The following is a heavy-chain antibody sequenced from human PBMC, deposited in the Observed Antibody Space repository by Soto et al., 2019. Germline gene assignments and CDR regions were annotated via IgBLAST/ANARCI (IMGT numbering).Heavy chain of an antibody. D-gene: IGHD3-22*01. Sequence: GSLRLSCAASGFTFSSYSMNCVRQAPGKGLEWVSSISCSTSYIYYADSVKGRFTISRDNAKNSLYLQMNSLRAEDTAVYYCARVVDYCDPYYYYGMDVWGQGTTVTVSS. CDR2: ISCSTSYI. J-gene: IGHJ6*02. CDR3: ARVVDYCDPYYYYGMDV. V-gene: IGHV3-21*01. CDR1: GFTFSSYS.